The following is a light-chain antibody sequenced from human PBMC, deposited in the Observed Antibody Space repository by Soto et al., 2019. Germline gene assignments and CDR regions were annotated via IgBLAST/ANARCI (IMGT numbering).Light chain of an antibody. J-gene: IGLJ3*02. CDR1: SSNIGSNS. CDR2: SNN. V-gene: IGLV1-44*01. CDR3: AAWDDSLNGTV. Sequence: QSVLTQPPSASGTPGQRGTISCSGSSSNIGSNSVNWYQQLPGTAPKLLIYSNNQRPSGVPDRFSGSKSGTSASLAISGLQSEDEADYYCAAWDDSLNGTVFGGGTMLTVL.